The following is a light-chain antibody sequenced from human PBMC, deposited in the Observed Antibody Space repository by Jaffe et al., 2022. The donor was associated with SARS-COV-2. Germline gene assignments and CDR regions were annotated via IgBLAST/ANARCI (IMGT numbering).Light chain of an antibody. CDR3: QQYISNPPT. V-gene: IGKV4-1*01. CDR1: QSVLYSPNNKNY. J-gene: IGKJ1*01. CDR2: WAS. Sequence: DIVMTQSPDSLAVSLGERATINCKSSQSVLYSPNNKNYLAWYQQKPGQPPKLLFYWASTREFGVPDRFSGSGSGTDFTLTISSLQAEDVAAYYCQQYISNPPTFGQGTKVDIK.